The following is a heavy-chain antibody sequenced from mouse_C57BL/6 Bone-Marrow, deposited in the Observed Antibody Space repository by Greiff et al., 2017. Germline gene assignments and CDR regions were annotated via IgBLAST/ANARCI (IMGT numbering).Heavy chain of an antibody. CDR2: IYYSGTI. Sequence: EVKLQESGPGLVKPSQTVFLTCTVTGISITTGNYRWSWIRPFPGNKLEWIGYIYYSGTITYNPSLTSRTTITRDTPKNQFFLEMNSLTAEDTATYYWARFSDGNHWYFDVWGTGTTVTVSS. CDR1: GISITTGNYR. CDR3: ARFSDGNHWYFDV. V-gene: IGHV3-5*01. D-gene: IGHD2-1*01. J-gene: IGHJ1*03.